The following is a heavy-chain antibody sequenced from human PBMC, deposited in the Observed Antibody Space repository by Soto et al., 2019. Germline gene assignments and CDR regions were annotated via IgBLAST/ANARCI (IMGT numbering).Heavy chain of an antibody. CDR2: IIPIFGTA. V-gene: IGHV1-69*13. Sequence: SVKVSCKASGGTFSSYAISWVRQAPGQGLEWMGGIIPIFGTANYAQKFQGRVTITADESTSTAYMELSSLRSEDTAVYYCATPVEGALDYYYGMDVWGQGTTVTVSS. CDR3: ATPVEGALDYYYGMDV. D-gene: IGHD1-26*01. CDR1: GGTFSSYA. J-gene: IGHJ6*02.